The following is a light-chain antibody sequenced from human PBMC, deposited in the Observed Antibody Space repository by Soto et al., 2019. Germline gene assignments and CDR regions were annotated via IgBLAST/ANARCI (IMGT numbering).Light chain of an antibody. V-gene: IGLV2-14*01. Sequence: QSALTQPASVSGSPGQSITISCTGTSSDVGGYNYVSWYQQRPGKAPKLMIYEVSNRPSGVSNRFSGSKSGNTASLTISGLQAEDEADYYCSSNTSSSTPYVFGTGTKVTVL. J-gene: IGLJ1*01. CDR2: EVS. CDR1: SSDVGGYNY. CDR3: SSNTSSSTPYV.